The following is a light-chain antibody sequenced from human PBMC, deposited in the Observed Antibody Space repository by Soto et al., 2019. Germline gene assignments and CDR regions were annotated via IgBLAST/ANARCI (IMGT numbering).Light chain of an antibody. Sequence: EIVLTQSPGTLSLSAGERATLSCRASQTISSNYLAWYQQKPGQAPRLLIFGASYRATGIPDRFSGSGSGTDFTLTISRLEPEYFAVYYCQQYGRSPPEFTFGPGTKVDIK. CDR3: QQYGRSPPEFT. CDR2: GAS. CDR1: QTISSNY. V-gene: IGKV3-20*01. J-gene: IGKJ3*01.